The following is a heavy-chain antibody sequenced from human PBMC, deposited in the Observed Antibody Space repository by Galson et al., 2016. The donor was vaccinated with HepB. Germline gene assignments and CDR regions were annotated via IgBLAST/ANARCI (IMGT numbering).Heavy chain of an antibody. J-gene: IGHJ4*02. D-gene: IGHD2-2*03. V-gene: IGHV1-3*01. CDR1: GYTFISYV. CDR2: INPGNGNT. Sequence: SVKVSCKDSGYTFISYVIQWVRQAPGHRLEWMGWINPGNGNTKYSQKFQGRVIIDRDTSASTAYMELSSLRPEDTAKYYCARSPTGFCSRTKCYGFNYLDRWGQGAPVTVSS. CDR3: ARSPTGFCSRTKCYGFNYLDR.